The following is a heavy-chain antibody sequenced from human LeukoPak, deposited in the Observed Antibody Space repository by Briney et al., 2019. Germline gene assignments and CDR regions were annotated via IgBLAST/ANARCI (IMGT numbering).Heavy chain of an antibody. CDR2: IIPILGIA. Sequence: SVKVSCTASGGTFSSYTISWVRQAPGQGLEWMGRIIPILGIANYAQKFQGRVTITADKSTSTAYMELSSLRSEDTAVYYCARVDCSGGSCLFDPWGQGTLVTVSS. D-gene: IGHD2-15*01. V-gene: IGHV1-69*02. CDR1: GGTFSSYT. CDR3: ARVDCSGGSCLFDP. J-gene: IGHJ5*02.